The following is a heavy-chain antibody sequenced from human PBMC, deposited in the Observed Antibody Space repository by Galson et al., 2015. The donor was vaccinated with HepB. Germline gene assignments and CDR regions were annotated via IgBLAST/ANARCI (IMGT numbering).Heavy chain of an antibody. J-gene: IGHJ5*02. CDR2: INAGNGNT. CDR3: AGDPYCSSTNCYDNWFDP. V-gene: IGHV1-3*01. CDR1: GYTFTSYT. D-gene: IGHD2-2*01. Sequence: SVKVSCKASGYTFTSYTLHWVRQAPGQRLEWMGWINAGNGNTKYSQRFQGRVTITRDTSASTAYMELSSLRSEDTAVSYCAGDPYCSSTNCYDNWFDPWGQGTLVTVSS.